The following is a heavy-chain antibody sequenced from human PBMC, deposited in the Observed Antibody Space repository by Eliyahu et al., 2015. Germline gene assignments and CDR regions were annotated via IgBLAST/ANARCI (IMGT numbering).Heavy chain of an antibody. Sequence: QVTLKESGPVLVKPTETLTLTCTVSGFSLSSGDMGVTWIRQAPGKALECLAHIFSNGEKFYSPSLQHKLTISRDASRRQVVLIVTDVDRXDTGTYYCARMRGGAPVWGPGTTVTVSS. V-gene: IGHV2-26*01. CDR1: GFSLSSGDMG. CDR2: IFSNGEK. J-gene: IGHJ6*02. D-gene: IGHD3-10*01. CDR3: ARMRGGAPV.